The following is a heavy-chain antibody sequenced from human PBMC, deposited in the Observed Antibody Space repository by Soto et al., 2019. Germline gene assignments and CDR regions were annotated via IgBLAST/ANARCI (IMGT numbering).Heavy chain of an antibody. Sequence: QVQLVQSGAEVKKPGSSVRVSCKASGTIFSSYTISWVRQAPGQGLEWMGRIIPILDETNSAQKFQGRVTLTADKSTNTAYMELNSLRLEDTALYYCARGLGGRMDDWGQGTTVTV. V-gene: IGHV1-69*08. CDR2: IIPILDET. CDR1: GTIFSSYT. J-gene: IGHJ6*02. D-gene: IGHD3-16*01. CDR3: ARGLGGRMDD.